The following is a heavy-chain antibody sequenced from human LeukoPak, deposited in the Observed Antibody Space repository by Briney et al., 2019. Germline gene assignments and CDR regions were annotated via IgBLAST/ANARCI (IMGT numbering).Heavy chain of an antibody. CDR3: ARDQVVPEDYYYYMDV. CDR2: INPSGGST. Sequence: GASVKVSCKASGYTFTSYYMHWVRQAPGQGLERMGIINPSGGSTSYAQKFQGRVTMTRDMSTSTVYMELSSLRSEDTAVYYCARDQVVPEDYYYYMDVWGKGTTVTVSS. J-gene: IGHJ6*03. CDR1: GYTFTSYY. D-gene: IGHD6-6*01. V-gene: IGHV1-46*01.